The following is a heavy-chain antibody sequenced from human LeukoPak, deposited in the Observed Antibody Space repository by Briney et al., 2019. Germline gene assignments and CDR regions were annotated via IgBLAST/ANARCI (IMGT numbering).Heavy chain of an antibody. Sequence: ASVKVSCKASGYTFTSYGISWVRQAPGQGLEWMGWISAYNGNTNYAQKLQGRVTMTTDTSTSTAYMELRSLRSDDTAVYHCARGGPYDFWSGYTNFDYWGQGTLVTVSS. CDR3: ARGGPYDFWSGYTNFDY. D-gene: IGHD3-3*01. CDR1: GYTFTSYG. J-gene: IGHJ4*02. V-gene: IGHV1-18*01. CDR2: ISAYNGNT.